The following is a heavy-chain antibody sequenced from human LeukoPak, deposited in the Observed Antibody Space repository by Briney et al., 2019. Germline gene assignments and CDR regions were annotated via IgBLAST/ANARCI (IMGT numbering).Heavy chain of an antibody. V-gene: IGHV4-39*01. Sequence: KSSETLSLTCTVSGGSINSSNFYWGWIRQPPGKGLEWIGTIYYSGSTYYGPSLKSRVTISVDTSNNQFSLKLSSVTAGDTAVYYCARHPYYYVALGAFDMWGQGPRV. J-gene: IGHJ3*02. CDR1: GGSINSSNFY. CDR3: ARHPYYYVALGAFDM. D-gene: IGHD3-10*02. CDR2: IYYSGST.